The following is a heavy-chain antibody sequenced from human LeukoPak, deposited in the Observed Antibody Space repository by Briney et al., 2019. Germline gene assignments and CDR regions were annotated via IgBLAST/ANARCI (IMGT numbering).Heavy chain of an antibody. Sequence: GGSLRLSCAASGFTFSSYWMSWVRQAPGKGLEWVANIKQDGSEKYYVDSVKGRFTISRDNSKNSLYLQMNSLRTEDTALYYCAKDGSGYVSYYMDVWGKGTTVTISS. J-gene: IGHJ6*03. CDR3: AKDGSGYVSYYMDV. V-gene: IGHV3-7*03. CDR2: IKQDGSEK. CDR1: GFTFSSYW. D-gene: IGHD5-12*01.